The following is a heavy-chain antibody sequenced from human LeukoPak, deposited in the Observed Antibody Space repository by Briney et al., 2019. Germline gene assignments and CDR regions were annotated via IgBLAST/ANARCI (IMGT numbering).Heavy chain of an antibody. V-gene: IGHV4-39*07. Sequence: PSETLSLTCTVSGGSISSGSYYWSWIRQPPGKGLEWIGEINHSGSTNYNPSLKSRVTISVDTSKNQFSLKLSSVTAADTAVYYCARYRSMVRGVKNYYYMDVWGKGTTVTVSS. J-gene: IGHJ6*03. D-gene: IGHD3-10*01. CDR2: INHSGST. CDR3: ARYRSMVRGVKNYYYMDV. CDR1: GGSISSGSYY.